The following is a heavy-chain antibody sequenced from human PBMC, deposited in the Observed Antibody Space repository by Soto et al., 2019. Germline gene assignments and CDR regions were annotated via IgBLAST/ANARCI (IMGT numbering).Heavy chain of an antibody. CDR2: IVVGSGNT. V-gene: IGHV1-58*01. CDR3: AADTLPSSSWSISKHHYYYGMDV. J-gene: IGHJ6*02. CDR1: GFTFTSSA. D-gene: IGHD6-13*01. Sequence: AASVKVSCKASGFTFTSSAVQWVRQARGQRLEWIGWIVVGSGNTNYAQKFQERVTITRDMSTSTAYMELSSLRSEDTAVYYCAADTLPSSSWSISKHHYYYGMDVWGQGTTVTVSS.